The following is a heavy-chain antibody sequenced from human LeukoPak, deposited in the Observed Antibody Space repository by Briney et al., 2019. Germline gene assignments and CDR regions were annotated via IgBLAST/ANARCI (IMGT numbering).Heavy chain of an antibody. CDR2: IVVGSGNT. V-gene: IGHV1-58*01. D-gene: IGHD6-13*01. J-gene: IGHJ4*02. CDR3: ATDSRDSSSYYFDY. CDR1: GFTFTSSA. Sequence: SVKVSCKASGFTFTSSAVQWVRQARGQRLEWIGWIVVGSGNTNYAQKFQGRVTMTRDTSTSTVYMELRSLRSEDTAVYYCATDSRDSSSYYFDYWGQGTLVTVSS.